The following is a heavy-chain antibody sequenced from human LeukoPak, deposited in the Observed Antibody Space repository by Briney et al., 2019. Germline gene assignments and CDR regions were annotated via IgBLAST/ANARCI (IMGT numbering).Heavy chain of an antibody. CDR1: GDSISSNTYY. CDR2: IYYSGST. J-gene: IGHJ3*02. CDR3: ASHDSSGMAVGDAFDI. Sequence: SETLSLTCTVSGDSISSNTYYWSWIRQPPGKGLEWIGYIYYSGSTNYNPSLKSRVTISVDTSKNQFSLKLSSVTAADTAVYYCASHDSSGMAVGDAFDIWGQGTMVTVSS. D-gene: IGHD3-22*01. V-gene: IGHV4-61*01.